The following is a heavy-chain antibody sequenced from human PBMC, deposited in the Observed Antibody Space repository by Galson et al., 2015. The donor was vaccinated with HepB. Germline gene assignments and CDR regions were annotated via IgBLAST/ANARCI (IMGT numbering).Heavy chain of an antibody. CDR1: GFTFSSYK. Sequence: SLRLSCAASGFTFSSYKMNWVRQAPGQGLEWLSYISSSGITIYYADSVKGRFTISRDNAKNSLYLQMNSLRAEDTAVYYCARVPNSVFQDYWGQGTLVTVSS. V-gene: IGHV3-48*03. CDR3: ARVPNSVFQDY. J-gene: IGHJ4*02. CDR2: ISSSGITI. D-gene: IGHD4-23*01.